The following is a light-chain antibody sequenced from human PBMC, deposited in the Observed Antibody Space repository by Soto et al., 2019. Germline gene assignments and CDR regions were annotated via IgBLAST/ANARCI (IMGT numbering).Light chain of an antibody. CDR1: SSDVGGYDY. CDR3: SSYSTASTLV. J-gene: IGLJ1*01. V-gene: IGLV2-14*01. CDR2: EVN. Sequence: QSALTQPASVSGSPGQSVTISCSGASSDVGGYDYVSWYQQHPGKAPKLILYEVNNRPSGVSNHFSCSKSGNTASLIISGIQADDEADYYCSSYSTASTLVFGSGTKLAVL.